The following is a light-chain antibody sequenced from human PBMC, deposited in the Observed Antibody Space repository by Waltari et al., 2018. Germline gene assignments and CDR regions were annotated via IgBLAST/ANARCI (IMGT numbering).Light chain of an antibody. Sequence: DIQMTQSPSSLSASVGDRVTIPCRASQSIASKLSWYQQKPGKAPKLLSYAASSLQSGVPSRFSARGSGTDFTLTISSLQREDFATYYCQQSYSSPRTFGQGTKVEVK. V-gene: IGKV1-39*01. CDR1: QSIASK. CDR3: QQSYSSPRT. J-gene: IGKJ1*01. CDR2: AAS.